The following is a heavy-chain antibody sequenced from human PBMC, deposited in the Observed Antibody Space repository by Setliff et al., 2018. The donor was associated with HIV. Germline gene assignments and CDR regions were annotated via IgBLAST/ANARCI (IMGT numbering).Heavy chain of an antibody. CDR1: GDSISDDDYY. Sequence: SETLSLTCTMSGDSISDDDYYWGWIRRPPGKGLEWIGIIHYGGRSYYGPSLKSRVTISVDTSKTQFSLKLRSVAASDTAIYYCARYRSKLDWFDPWGQGTLVTVSS. V-gene: IGHV4-39*01. CDR3: ARYRSKLDWFDP. D-gene: IGHD1-26*01. CDR2: IHYGGRS. J-gene: IGHJ5*02.